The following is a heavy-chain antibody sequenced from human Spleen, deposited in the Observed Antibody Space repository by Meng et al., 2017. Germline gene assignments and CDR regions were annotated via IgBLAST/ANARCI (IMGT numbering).Heavy chain of an antibody. CDR3: ARVGESSNLFGGRYFDF. Sequence: SETLSLTCTVSGGSISSGSYYWSWIRQPAGKGLEWIGHMYTSGSTNYNPSLKSRVTISVDTSKNQFSLKLSSVSAADTAVYYCARVGESSNLFGGRYFDFWGQGTLVTVSS. J-gene: IGHJ4*02. CDR2: MYTSGST. D-gene: IGHD3-16*01. V-gene: IGHV4-61*09. CDR1: GGSISSGSYY.